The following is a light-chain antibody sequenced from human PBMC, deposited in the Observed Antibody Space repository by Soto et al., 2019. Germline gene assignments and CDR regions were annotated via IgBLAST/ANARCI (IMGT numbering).Light chain of an antibody. CDR2: DAS. CDR1: QGFSSA. V-gene: IGKV1D-13*01. Sequence: AIQLTQTPSSLSASVGDRVTITCRASQGFSSALAWYQQKPGKPPKLLIYDASTLESGVPSRLSSSGFGTDFTLSISSLQPEDFATYSCQYFNHYPLFVTFGQGTRLEIK. CDR3: QYFNHYPLFVT. J-gene: IGKJ5*01.